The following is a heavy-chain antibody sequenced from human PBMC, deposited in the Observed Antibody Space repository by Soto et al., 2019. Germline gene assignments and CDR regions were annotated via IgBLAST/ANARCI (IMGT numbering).Heavy chain of an antibody. CDR2: SRNRVKSFTT. J-gene: IGHJ4*02. V-gene: IGHV3-72*01. CDR1: GFTLSDHY. D-gene: IGHD3-3*01. Sequence: EVQLVESGGGLVQPGGSLRLSCAASGFTLSDHYLDWVRQAPGKGLEWVGRSRNRVKSFTTADAAAVRGRFTFSSDDSTNSLYLQMNSLKTDDTDVYYCARASTPDSTGYDYWGQGTLVTVSS. CDR3: ARASTPDSTGYDY.